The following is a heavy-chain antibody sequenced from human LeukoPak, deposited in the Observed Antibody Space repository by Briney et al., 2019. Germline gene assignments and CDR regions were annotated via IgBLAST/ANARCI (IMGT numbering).Heavy chain of an antibody. V-gene: IGHV3-7*01. Sequence: GGSLRLSCAASGFTFSSYWMRWVRQAPGKGLEWVANIKQDGSEKYYVDSVKGRFTISRDNAKNSLYLQMNSLRAEDTAVYYCASFFGVAPDAFDIWGQGTMVTVSS. CDR3: ASFFGVAPDAFDI. D-gene: IGHD3-3*01. CDR1: GFTFSSYW. J-gene: IGHJ3*02. CDR2: IKQDGSEK.